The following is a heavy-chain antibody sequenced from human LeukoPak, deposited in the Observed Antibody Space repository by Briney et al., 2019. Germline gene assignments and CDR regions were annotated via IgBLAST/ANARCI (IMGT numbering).Heavy chain of an antibody. CDR3: ARASSGYYWDLDY. J-gene: IGHJ4*02. CDR2: IYYSGNT. D-gene: IGHD3-22*01. CDR1: GDSISSYNYF. V-gene: IGHV4-39*01. Sequence: PSETLSLTCTVSGDSISSYNYFWGWIRQPPGKGLEWTGSIYYSGNTYYNPSLKSRVTISADTSKNQFSLKVTSVTAADTAVYFCARASSGYYWDLDYWDQGTLVTVSS.